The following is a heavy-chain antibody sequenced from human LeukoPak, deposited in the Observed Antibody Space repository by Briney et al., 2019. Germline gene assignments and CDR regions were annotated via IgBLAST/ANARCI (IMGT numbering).Heavy chain of an antibody. D-gene: IGHD4-23*01. CDR2: ISYDGSNK. Sequence: GGSLRLSGTASGFTFSSYAMHWVRQAPGKGLEWVAVISYDGSNKYYADSVKGRFTISRDDSKNTLYLQMNSLRAEDTAVYYCARDFGNSDTYYYYYGMDVWGQGTTVTVSS. CDR3: ARDFGNSDTYYYYYGMDV. CDR1: GFTFSSYA. J-gene: IGHJ6*02. V-gene: IGHV3-30*04.